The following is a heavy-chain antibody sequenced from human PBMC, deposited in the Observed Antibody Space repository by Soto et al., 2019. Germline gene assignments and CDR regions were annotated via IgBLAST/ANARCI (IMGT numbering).Heavy chain of an antibody. V-gene: IGHV3-23*01. J-gene: IGHJ4*02. Sequence: PGGSLRLSCAASGFTFSSGAMSWVRQAPGKGLEWVSVISGSGGSTHYADSVKGRSTISRDNSKNTLHLQVNSLRGEDTAVYYCAKEADISGYYPDYCGQGTQVTVSS. CDR1: GFTFSSGA. D-gene: IGHD3-22*01. CDR3: AKEADISGYYPDY. CDR2: ISGSGGST.